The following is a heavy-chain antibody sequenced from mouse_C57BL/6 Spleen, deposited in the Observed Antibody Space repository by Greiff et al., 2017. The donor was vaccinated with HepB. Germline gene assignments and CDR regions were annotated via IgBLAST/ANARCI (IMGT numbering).Heavy chain of an antibody. J-gene: IGHJ2*01. V-gene: IGHV1-80*01. CDR3: AMVHYYGSSYDYFDY. D-gene: IGHD1-1*01. Sequence: QVQLKESGAELVKPGASVKISCKASGYAFSSYWMNWVKQRPGKGLEWIGQIYPGDGDTNYNGKFKGKATLTADKSSSTAYMQLSSLTSEDSAVYFCAMVHYYGSSYDYFDYWGQGTTLTVSS. CDR1: GYAFSSYW. CDR2: IYPGDGDT.